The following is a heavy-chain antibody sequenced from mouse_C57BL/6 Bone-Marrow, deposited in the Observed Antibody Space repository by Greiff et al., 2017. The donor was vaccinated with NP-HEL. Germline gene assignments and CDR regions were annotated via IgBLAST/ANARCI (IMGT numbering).Heavy chain of an antibody. CDR3: ARWGGYSYLDY. J-gene: IGHJ2*01. Sequence: QVLLQLSGAELMKPGASVKLSCTATGYTFTGYWIEWVKQGPGHGLEWVGEILPGSGSTNYTEKFKGKSTFTADTSSNTAYLQLSSLTTEDSAIYYCARWGGYSYLDYGGQGTTLTVSS. V-gene: IGHV1-9*01. CDR2: ILPGSGST. D-gene: IGHD2-3*01. CDR1: GYTFTGYW.